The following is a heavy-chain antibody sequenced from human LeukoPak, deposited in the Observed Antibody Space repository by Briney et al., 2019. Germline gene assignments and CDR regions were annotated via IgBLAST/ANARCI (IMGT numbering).Heavy chain of an antibody. D-gene: IGHD3-22*01. J-gene: IGHJ4*02. V-gene: IGHV3-48*02. CDR1: GFTFSSYS. Sequence: PGGSLRLSCAASGFTFSSYSMNWVRQAPGKGLEWVSYISSSSSTIYYADSVKGRFTISRDNAKNSLYLQMNSLRDEDTAVYYCARSPYLYYYDSSGYYYLDYWGQGTLVTVSS. CDR3: ARSPYLYYYDSSGYYYLDY. CDR2: ISSSSSTI.